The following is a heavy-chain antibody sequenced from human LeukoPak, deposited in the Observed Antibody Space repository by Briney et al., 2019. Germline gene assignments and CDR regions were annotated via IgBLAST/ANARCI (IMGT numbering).Heavy chain of an antibody. V-gene: IGHV3-7*05. J-gene: IGHJ4*02. CDR1: GXTFSSYW. CDR2: IKQDGSEK. CDR3: ARDEY. Sequence: GGSLRLSCSASGXTFSSYWRSWVRQAPGKGLEWVANIKQDGSEKYYVDSVKGRFTISRDNAKNSLYLQMNSLRAEDTAVYYRARDEYWGQGTLVTVSS.